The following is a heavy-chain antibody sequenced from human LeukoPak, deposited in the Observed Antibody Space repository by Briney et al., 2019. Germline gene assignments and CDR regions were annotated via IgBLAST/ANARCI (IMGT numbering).Heavy chain of an antibody. Sequence: SVKVSCKASGGTFSSHAISWVRQAPGQGLEWMGGIIPIFGTANYAQKFQGRVTITADESTSTAYMELSSLRSEDTAVYYCARGRTRWLDSGYGMDVWGQGTTVTVSS. D-gene: IGHD5-24*01. J-gene: IGHJ6*02. V-gene: IGHV1-69*01. CDR3: ARGRTRWLDSGYGMDV. CDR2: IIPIFGTA. CDR1: GGTFSSHA.